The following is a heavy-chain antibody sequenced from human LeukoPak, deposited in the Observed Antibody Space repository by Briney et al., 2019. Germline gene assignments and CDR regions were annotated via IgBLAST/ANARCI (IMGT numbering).Heavy chain of an antibody. J-gene: IGHJ4*02. CDR1: GFIVSNNY. D-gene: IGHD3-22*01. CDR3: ARYYYDSSGYPYYFDY. CDR2: LYSGGST. Sequence: PGGSLRLSCAASGFIVSNNYMSWVRQAPGKGLEWVSVLYSGGSTYYADSVKGRFTISRDNSKNTVYLQMNSLRAEDTAVYYCARYYYDSSGYPYYFDYWGQGTLVTVSS. V-gene: IGHV3-53*01.